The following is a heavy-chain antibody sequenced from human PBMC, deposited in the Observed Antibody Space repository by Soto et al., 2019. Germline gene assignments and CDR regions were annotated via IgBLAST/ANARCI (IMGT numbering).Heavy chain of an antibody. D-gene: IGHD2-21*02. J-gene: IGHJ6*02. CDR2: IYWDDDK. CDR3: AHSRCGGDCLQSYSSHYYYGMDV. V-gene: IGHV2-5*02. CDR1: GFSLSTGGVG. Sequence: QITLKESGPSLVKPTQTLTLTCNFSGFSLSTGGVGVGWIRQPPGKALEWLALIYWDDDKRYSPSLRSRLTVTKDTSKNQVVLTMTNMDPVDTATYYCAHSRCGGDCLQSYSSHYYYGMDVWGQGTTVTVSS.